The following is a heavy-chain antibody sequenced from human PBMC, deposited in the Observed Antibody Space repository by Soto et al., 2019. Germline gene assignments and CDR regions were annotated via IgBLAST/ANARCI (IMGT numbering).Heavy chain of an antibody. CDR1: GFTFSIYA. D-gene: IGHD5-18*01. Sequence: GGSLRLSCSASGFTFSIYAMHWVRQAPGKGLEYVPEINSNGDSTYYADSVKGRFTISRDNSKNTLYLQMNSLRTEDTAVYYCVKEDAARFDYWGQGALVTVSS. V-gene: IGHV3-64D*08. CDR3: VKEDAARFDY. J-gene: IGHJ4*02. CDR2: INSNGDST.